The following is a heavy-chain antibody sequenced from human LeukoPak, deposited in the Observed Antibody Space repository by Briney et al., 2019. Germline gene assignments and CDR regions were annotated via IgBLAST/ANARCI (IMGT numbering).Heavy chain of an antibody. V-gene: IGHV3-48*03. CDR1: GFTFSSYE. Sequence: GGSLRLSCAASGFTFSSYEMNWVRQAPGKGLEWVSYISSSGSTIYYADSVKGRFTISRDNSKNTLYLQMNSLRAEDTAVYYCAKAPGYSSSWSNYWGQGTLVTVSS. D-gene: IGHD6-13*01. J-gene: IGHJ4*02. CDR3: AKAPGYSSSWSNY. CDR2: ISSSGSTI.